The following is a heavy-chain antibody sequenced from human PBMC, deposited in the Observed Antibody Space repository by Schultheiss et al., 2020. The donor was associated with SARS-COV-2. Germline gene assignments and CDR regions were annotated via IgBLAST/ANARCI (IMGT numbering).Heavy chain of an antibody. J-gene: IGHJ6*02. CDR1: GFTVSSNY. CDR3: ARRLDITYYYYYGMDV. CDR2: IYSGGST. Sequence: GESLKISCAASGFTVSSNYMSWVRQAPGKGLEWVSVIYSGGSTYYADSVKGRFTISRDNAKNSLYLQMNSLRAEDTAVYYCARRLDITYYYYYGMDVWGQGTTVTVSS. V-gene: IGHV3-53*01. D-gene: IGHD5-12*01.